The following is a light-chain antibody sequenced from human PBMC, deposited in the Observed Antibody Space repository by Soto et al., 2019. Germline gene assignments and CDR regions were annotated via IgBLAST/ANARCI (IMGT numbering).Light chain of an antibody. Sequence: EIVLTQSPGTLSLSPGERATLSCRASQSVGSNYLAWYQQTPGQAPRLLIHGASTKATGIPDRFSGSGSGKDFTFTFIRRESKDSAVFYCHQYAISPPPFAQGTRLEIK. CDR3: HQYAISPPP. CDR2: GAS. V-gene: IGKV3-20*01. CDR1: QSVGSNY. J-gene: IGKJ5*01.